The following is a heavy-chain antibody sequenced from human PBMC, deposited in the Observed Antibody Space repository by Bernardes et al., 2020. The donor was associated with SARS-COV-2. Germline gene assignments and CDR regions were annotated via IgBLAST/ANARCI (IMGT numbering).Heavy chain of an antibody. V-gene: IGHV3-64D*06. Sequence: GGSLRLSCSASGFTFSSYAMHWVRQAPGKGLEYVSAISSNGGSTYYADSVKGRFTISRDNSKNTLYLQMSSLRAEDTAVYYCVKVIYYDSSGPYFDYWGQGTLVTVSS. CDR1: GFTFSSYA. J-gene: IGHJ4*02. CDR2: ISSNGGST. D-gene: IGHD3-22*01. CDR3: VKVIYYDSSGPYFDY.